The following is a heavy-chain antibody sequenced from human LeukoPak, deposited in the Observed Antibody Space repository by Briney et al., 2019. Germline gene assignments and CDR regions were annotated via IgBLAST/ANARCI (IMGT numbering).Heavy chain of an antibody. CDR1: GFTFSSYW. V-gene: IGHV3-74*01. D-gene: IGHD1-7*01. Sequence: HPGGSLRLSCAASGFTFSSYWMHWVRHTPGKGLVWVSRIKGDGSSTSYADSVKGRFTISRDNSKNTLYLQMNSLRAEDTAVYYCARGTKYGMDVWGQGTTVTVSS. J-gene: IGHJ6*02. CDR2: IKGDGSST. CDR3: ARGTKYGMDV.